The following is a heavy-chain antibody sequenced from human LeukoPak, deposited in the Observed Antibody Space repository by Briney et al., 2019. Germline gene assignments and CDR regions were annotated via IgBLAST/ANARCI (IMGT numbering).Heavy chain of an antibody. J-gene: IGHJ4*02. Sequence: GGSLRLSCAASGFTFSNFAMHWVRQAPGKGLEWVAVISYDGSNKYYADSVKGRFTISRDNSKNTLCLQMNSLRAEDTAVYYCARGPRLLRFLEWFPDWGQGTLVTVSS. V-gene: IGHV3-30-3*01. CDR2: ISYDGSNK. CDR3: ARGPRLLRFLEWFPD. CDR1: GFTFSNFA. D-gene: IGHD3-3*01.